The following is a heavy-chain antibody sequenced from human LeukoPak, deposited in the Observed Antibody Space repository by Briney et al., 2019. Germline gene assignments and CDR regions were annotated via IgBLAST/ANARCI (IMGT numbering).Heavy chain of an antibody. Sequence: SETLSLTCTVSGGSISSYYWSWIRQPAGKGLEWIGRIYTSGSTNYNPSLKSRVTMSVDTSKNQFSLKLSSVTAADTAVYYCARDLSLGDYYYGMDVWGQGTTVTVSS. CDR3: ARDLSLGDYYYGMDV. D-gene: IGHD1-26*01. V-gene: IGHV4-4*07. J-gene: IGHJ6*02. CDR2: IYTSGST. CDR1: GGSISSYY.